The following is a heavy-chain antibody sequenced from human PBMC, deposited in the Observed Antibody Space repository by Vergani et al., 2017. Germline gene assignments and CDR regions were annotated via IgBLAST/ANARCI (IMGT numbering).Heavy chain of an antibody. V-gene: IGHV4-39*01. CDR2: IYYSGST. Sequence: QLQLQESGPGLVKPSETLSLTCTVSGGSISSSSYYWGWIRQPPGKGLEWIGSIYYSGSTYYNPSLKSRVTISVDTSKNQFSLKLSCVTAADTAVYYCARHGYSSSYYFDYWGQGTLVTVSS. J-gene: IGHJ4*02. CDR1: GGSISSSSYY. D-gene: IGHD6-13*01. CDR3: ARHGYSSSYYFDY.